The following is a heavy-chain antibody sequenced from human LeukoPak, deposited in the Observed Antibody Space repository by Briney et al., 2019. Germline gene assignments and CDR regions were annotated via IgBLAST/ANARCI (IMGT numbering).Heavy chain of an antibody. D-gene: IGHD2-15*01. CDR3: ASGSGGMSAFDY. CDR2: MNPNSGNT. V-gene: IGHV1-8*01. J-gene: IGHJ4*02. CDR1: RYTFTSYD. Sequence: ASVKVSCKASRYTFTSYDINWVRQATGQGLEWMGWMNPNSGNTGYAQKFRGRVTMTRNTSISTAYMELSSLRSEDTAVYYCASGSGGMSAFDYWGQGTLVTVSS.